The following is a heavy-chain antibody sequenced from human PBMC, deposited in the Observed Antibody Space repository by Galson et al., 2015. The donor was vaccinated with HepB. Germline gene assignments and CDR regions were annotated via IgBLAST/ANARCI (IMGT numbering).Heavy chain of an antibody. CDR2: INPSGGST. J-gene: IGHJ1*01. CDR1: GYTFTSYY. CDR3: ARDTMSGGVVLYFQH. D-gene: IGHD3-10*02. V-gene: IGHV1-46*01. Sequence: SVKVSCKASGYTFTSYYMHWVRQAPGQGLEWMGIINPSGGSTSYAQKLQGRVTMTRDTSTSTVYMELSSLRSEDTAVYYCARDTMSGGVVLYFQHWGQGTLVTVSS.